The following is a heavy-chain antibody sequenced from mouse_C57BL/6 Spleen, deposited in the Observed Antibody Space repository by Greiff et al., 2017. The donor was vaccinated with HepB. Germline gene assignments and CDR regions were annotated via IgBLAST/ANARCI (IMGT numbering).Heavy chain of an antibody. Sequence: VQLQQSGAELVRPGASVKLSCKASGYTFTDYYINWVKQRPGQGLEWIARIYPGSGNTYYNEKFKGKATLTAEKSSSTAYMQLSSLTSEDSAVYFCAREQWLLLYYFDYWGQGTTLTVSS. CDR2: IYPGSGNT. CDR1: GYTFTDYY. CDR3: AREQWLLLYYFDY. J-gene: IGHJ2*01. V-gene: IGHV1-76*01. D-gene: IGHD2-3*01.